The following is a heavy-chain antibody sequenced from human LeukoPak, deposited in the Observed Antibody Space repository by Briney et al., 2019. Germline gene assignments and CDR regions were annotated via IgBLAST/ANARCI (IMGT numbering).Heavy chain of an antibody. CDR3: ASHDYGDSRVDY. D-gene: IGHD4-17*01. J-gene: IGHJ4*02. Sequence: KPSKPLSLTCTVSGGSIRSYYWSWIRQPPGKGLEWIRYIYYSVSIIYNPSLKSRVTISVDTSKNQFSLKLSSVTAADTAVYYCASHDYGDSRVDYWGQGTLVT. CDR1: GGSIRSYY. CDR2: IYYSVSI. V-gene: IGHV4-59*08.